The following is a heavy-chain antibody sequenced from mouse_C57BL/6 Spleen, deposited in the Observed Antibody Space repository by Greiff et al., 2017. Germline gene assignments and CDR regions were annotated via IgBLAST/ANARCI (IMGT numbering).Heavy chain of an antibody. CDR1: GFTFSDYG. Sequence: EVKLVESGGGLVKPGGSLKLSCAASGFTFSDYGMHWVRQAPEKRLEWVAYISSGSSTIYYADTVKGRFTISRDNAKNTLFLQMTSLRSEDTAMYYCARDYYGPFAYWGQGTLVTVSA. V-gene: IGHV5-17*01. CDR3: ARDYYGPFAY. J-gene: IGHJ3*01. D-gene: IGHD2-1*01. CDR2: ISSGSSTI.